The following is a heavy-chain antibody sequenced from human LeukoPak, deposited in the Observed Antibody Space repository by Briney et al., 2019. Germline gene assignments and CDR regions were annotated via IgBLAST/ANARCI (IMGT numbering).Heavy chain of an antibody. CDR2: ISWDGGGT. Sequence: GGSLRLSCVASGFIFDDYPMHWVRQAPGKGLEWVSVISWDGGGTYYADSVKGRFTISRVNSKNVLYLQMNSLRTEDTAFYYCARRDSSTWMFDYWGQGTLVTVSS. CDR3: ARRDSSTWMFDY. V-gene: IGHV3-43*01. J-gene: IGHJ4*02. D-gene: IGHD3-22*01. CDR1: GFIFDDYP.